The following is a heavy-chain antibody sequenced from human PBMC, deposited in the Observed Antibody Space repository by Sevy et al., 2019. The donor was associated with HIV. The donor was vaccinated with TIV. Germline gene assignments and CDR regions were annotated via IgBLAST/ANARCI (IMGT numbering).Heavy chain of an antibody. CDR1: GFTFSSYA. D-gene: IGHD5-18*01. V-gene: IGHV3-30-3*01. CDR2: ISYDGSNK. Sequence: GGSLTLSCAASGFTFSSYAMHWVRQAPGKGLEWVAVISYDGSNKYYADSVKGRFTISRDNSKNTLYLQMNSLRAEDTAVYYCAREYSYGRYFDYWGQGTLVTVSS. J-gene: IGHJ4*02. CDR3: AREYSYGRYFDY.